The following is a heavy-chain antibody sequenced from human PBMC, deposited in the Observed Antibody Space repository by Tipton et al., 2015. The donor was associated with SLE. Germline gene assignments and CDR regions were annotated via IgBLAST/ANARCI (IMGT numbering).Heavy chain of an antibody. V-gene: IGHV3-53*01. Sequence: GSLRLSCAASDFTVSSNYMSWVRQAPGKGLEWVSVIYGGDTTYYADSVKGRFTISRENSKNTVYLQMNSLRAEDTAVYYCASPAGHLWGQGTLVIVSS. J-gene: IGHJ5*02. CDR2: IYGGDTT. CDR3: ASPAGHL. CDR1: DFTVSSNY.